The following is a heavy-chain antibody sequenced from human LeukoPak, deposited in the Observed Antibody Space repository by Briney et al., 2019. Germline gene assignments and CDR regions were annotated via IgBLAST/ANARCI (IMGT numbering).Heavy chain of an antibody. CDR3: ARDKFTVYPSFDY. Sequence: GGSLRLSCAASGFTFSSYSMNWVRQAPGKGLEWVSSISSSSSYIYYADSVKGRFTISRDNAKNSLYLQMNSLRAEDTAVYYCARDKFTVYPSFDYWGQGTLVTVSS. V-gene: IGHV3-21*01. J-gene: IGHJ4*02. CDR2: ISSSSSYI. CDR1: GFTFSSYS. D-gene: IGHD2/OR15-2a*01.